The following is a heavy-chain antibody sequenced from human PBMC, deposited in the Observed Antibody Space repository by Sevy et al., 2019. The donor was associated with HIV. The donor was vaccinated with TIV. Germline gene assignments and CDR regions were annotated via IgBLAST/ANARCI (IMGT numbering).Heavy chain of an antibody. CDR3: AKEYFSGFD. CDR2: ISPSGGSI. D-gene: IGHD6-19*01. V-gene: IGHV3-23*01. J-gene: IGHJ4*02. CDR1: GFTFRSYA. Sequence: GGSLRLSCTDSGFTFRSYAVSWVRQAPGKGLEWISSISPSGGSIYYADSVRGRFTISRDNSKNTVDLQMNSLRVDDTALYYCAKEYFSGFDWGQGTLVTVSS.